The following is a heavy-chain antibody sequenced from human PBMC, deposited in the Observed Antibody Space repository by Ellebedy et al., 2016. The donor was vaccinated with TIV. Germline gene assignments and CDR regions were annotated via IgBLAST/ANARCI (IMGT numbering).Heavy chain of an antibody. V-gene: IGHV3-9*01. Sequence: GGSLRLSXAASGFIFDDYAMHWVRQAPGKGLEWVSGISWNSGRIGYADSVKGRFTISRDNAKNSLYLQMNSLRAEDTAFYYCAKDNGFSLVANNWFDPWGQGTLVTVSS. CDR2: ISWNSGRI. J-gene: IGHJ5*02. CDR1: GFIFDDYA. CDR3: AKDNGFSLVANNWFDP. D-gene: IGHD2-2*01.